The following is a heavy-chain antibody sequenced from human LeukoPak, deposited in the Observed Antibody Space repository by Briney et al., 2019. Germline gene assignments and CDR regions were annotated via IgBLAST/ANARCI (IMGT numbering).Heavy chain of an antibody. Sequence: ASVTVSYKASGGTFSIYAISWVRQAPGQGLEWMGGIIPIFGTANYAQKFQGRVTITADESTSTAYMELSSLRSEDTAVYYCARTRVTARDRYYYYGMDVWGQGTAVTVSS. D-gene: IGHD2-21*02. CDR1: GGTFSIYA. J-gene: IGHJ6*02. CDR3: ARTRVTARDRYYYYGMDV. CDR2: IIPIFGTA. V-gene: IGHV1-69*01.